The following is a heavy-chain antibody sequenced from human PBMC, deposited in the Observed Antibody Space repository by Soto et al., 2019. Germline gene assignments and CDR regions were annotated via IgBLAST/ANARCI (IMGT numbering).Heavy chain of an antibody. CDR2: INSDGSST. V-gene: IGHV3-74*01. CDR3: ASDSGYDLTIDY. D-gene: IGHD5-12*01. J-gene: IGHJ4*02. CDR1: GFPFSSYW. Sequence: PGGSLRLSCAASGFPFSSYWMHWVRQAPGKGLVWVSRINSDGSSTSYADSVKGRFTISRDNAKNTLYLQMNSLRAEDTAVYYCASDSGYDLTIDYWGQGTLVTVSS.